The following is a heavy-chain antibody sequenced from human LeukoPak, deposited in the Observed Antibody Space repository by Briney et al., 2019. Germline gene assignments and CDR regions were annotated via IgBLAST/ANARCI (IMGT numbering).Heavy chain of an antibody. J-gene: IGHJ5*02. V-gene: IGHV4-34*01. CDR1: GGSFSGYY. CDR3: ARGRWFDP. CDR2: INHSGST. Sequence: SETLSLTCAGYGGSFSGYYWSWIRQPPGKGLEWIGEINHSGSTNYNPSLKSRVTISVDTSKNQCSLKLSSVTAADTAVYYCARGRWFDPWGQGTLVTVSS.